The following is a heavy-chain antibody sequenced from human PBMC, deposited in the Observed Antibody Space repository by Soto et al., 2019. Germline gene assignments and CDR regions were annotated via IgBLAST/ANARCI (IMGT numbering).Heavy chain of an antibody. J-gene: IGHJ4*02. CDR2: IFNRGTT. V-gene: IGHV4-31*02. Sequence: WTWIRQPPGKGLEWMGYIFNRGTTFYNPSLTSRLSISMDTSGNHFSLELRSVTAADTAVYYCALALGPTTGLDYWGQGTLVTGSS. CDR3: ALALGPTTGLDY. D-gene: IGHD1-26*01.